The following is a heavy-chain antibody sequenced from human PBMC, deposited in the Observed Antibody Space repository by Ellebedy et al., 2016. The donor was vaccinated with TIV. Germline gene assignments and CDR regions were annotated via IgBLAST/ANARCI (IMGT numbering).Heavy chain of an antibody. J-gene: IGHJ4*02. CDR3: ARRSTDFAFDS. Sequence: PGGSLRLSCAASGFTFSNYWMSWVSQAPGKGLEWVAKIKQDGSETYYVDSVKGRFTISRDNAKNSLFLQMSSLRAEDTAVYFCARRSTDFAFDSWGQGTLVTVSS. CDR2: IKQDGSET. D-gene: IGHD3/OR15-3a*01. CDR1: GFTFSNYW. V-gene: IGHV3-7*03.